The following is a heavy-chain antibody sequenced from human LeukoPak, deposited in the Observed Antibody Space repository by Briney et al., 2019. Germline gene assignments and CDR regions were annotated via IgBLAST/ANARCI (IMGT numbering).Heavy chain of an antibody. J-gene: IGHJ4*02. CDR3: ARGYGSGSSTYY. CDR2: ISYDGSNK. V-gene: IGHV3-30*04. CDR1: GFTFSSYA. Sequence: GRFLRLSCAASGFTFSSYAMHWVRQAPGKGLEWVAVISYDGSNKYYADSVKGRFTISRDNSKNTLYLQMNSLRAEDTAVYYCARGYGSGSSTYYWGEGALVTVSS. D-gene: IGHD3-10*01.